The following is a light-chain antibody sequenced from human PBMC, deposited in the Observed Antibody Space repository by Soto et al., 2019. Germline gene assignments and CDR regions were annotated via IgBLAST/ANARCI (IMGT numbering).Light chain of an antibody. J-gene: IGKJ4*01. CDR2: SAS. CDR3: QQYNEWPLT. CDR1: LSIINN. Sequence: VMTQSPATLSVSPGERATLSCRASLSIINNLAWYQQKPGQAPMLLIYSASTRATAIPARFSGSASGTEFTLTISRLQSEDFAVYYCQQYNEWPLTFGGGTKVE. V-gene: IGKV3-15*01.